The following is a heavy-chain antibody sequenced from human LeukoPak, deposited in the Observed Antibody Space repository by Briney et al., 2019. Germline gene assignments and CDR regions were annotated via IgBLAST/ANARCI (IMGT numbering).Heavy chain of an antibody. V-gene: IGHV5-51*01. J-gene: IGHJ4*02. CDR1: GYSFTSYW. CDR3: ARGGVDHRCFDY. CDR2: IYPGDSDS. D-gene: IGHD1-14*01. Sequence: PGEPLKISCKGSGYSFTSYWIGWVRQMPGKGLEWMGIIYPGDSDSRYSPSFQGQVTISADKPTSTAYLQWTSLEASDTAMYYCARGGVDHRCFDYWGQGSLVTVSS.